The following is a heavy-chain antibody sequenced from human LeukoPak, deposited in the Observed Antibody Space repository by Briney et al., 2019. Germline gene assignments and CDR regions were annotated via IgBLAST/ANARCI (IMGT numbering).Heavy chain of an antibody. CDR1: GFTFSSSG. J-gene: IGHJ4*02. D-gene: IGHD3-10*01. CDR2: IRFDTNNG. V-gene: IGHV3-30*02. CDR3: AKDALIGYYGSGTDY. Sequence: GGSLRLSCAASGFTFSSSGMHWVRQAPGKGLEWVTFIRFDTNNGYYADSVKGRFTISRDNSKNTVYLQMNSLRAEDTAVYYCAKDALIGYYGSGTDYWGQGTLVTVSS.